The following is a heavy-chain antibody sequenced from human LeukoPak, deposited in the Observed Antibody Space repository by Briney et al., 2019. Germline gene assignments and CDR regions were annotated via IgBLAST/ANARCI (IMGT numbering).Heavy chain of an antibody. CDR1: GGSLTLGDYY. CDR2: IYSSGST. CDR3: ARAHGAFDV. J-gene: IGHJ3*01. V-gene: IGHV4-30-4*08. Sequence: SQTLSLTCTVSGGSLTLGDYYWPWIRQPPGKGLEWIGYIYSSGSTYYNPSLKSRIAMSLDTSRNRFSLRLRSVTAADTAVYYCARAHGAFDVWRQGTMVTVSS.